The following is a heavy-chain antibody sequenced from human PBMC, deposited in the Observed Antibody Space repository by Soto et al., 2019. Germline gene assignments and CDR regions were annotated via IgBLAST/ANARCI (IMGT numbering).Heavy chain of an antibody. CDR1: GGSISSSSYY. V-gene: IGHV4-39*01. D-gene: IGHD1-26*01. CDR3: ARRWELTDAFDI. Sequence: QLQLQESGPGLVKPSETLSLTCTVSGGSISSSSYYWGWIRQPPGKGLEWIGSIYYSGSTYYNPSLRSRVTISVDTSKNQFSLKLSSVTAADTAVYYCARRWELTDAFDIWGQGTMVTVSS. CDR2: IYYSGST. J-gene: IGHJ3*02.